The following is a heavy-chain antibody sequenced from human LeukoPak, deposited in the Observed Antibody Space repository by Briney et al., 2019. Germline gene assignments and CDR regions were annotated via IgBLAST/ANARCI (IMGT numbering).Heavy chain of an antibody. D-gene: IGHD6-13*01. CDR1: GFTFGDYA. J-gene: IGHJ4*02. V-gene: IGHV3-49*04. CDR2: IRNKAYGGTT. CDR3: SSHALWQQLVPCYFDY. Sequence: PGRSLRLSCTTSGFTFGDYAMSWVRQAPGKGLEWVTFIRNKAYGGTTEYAASVKGRFTISRDDSKSVAYLQMNSLKIEDTAVYYCSSHALWQQLVPCYFDYWGQGTLVTVSS.